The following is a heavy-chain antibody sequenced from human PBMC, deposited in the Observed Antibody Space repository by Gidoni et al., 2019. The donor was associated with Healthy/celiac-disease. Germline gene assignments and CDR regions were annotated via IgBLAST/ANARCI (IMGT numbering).Heavy chain of an antibody. CDR2: IYHSGST. J-gene: IGHJ4*02. V-gene: IGHV4-38-2*01. Sequence: QVQLQESGPGLVKPSETLSLTCAVSGYSISSGYYWGWIRQPPGKGLEWIGSIYHSGSTYYNPSLKSRVTISVDTSKNQFSLKLSSVTAADTAVYYCAKVAAAELDYYFDYWGQGTLVTVSS. CDR1: GYSISSGYY. D-gene: IGHD6-13*01. CDR3: AKVAAAELDYYFDY.